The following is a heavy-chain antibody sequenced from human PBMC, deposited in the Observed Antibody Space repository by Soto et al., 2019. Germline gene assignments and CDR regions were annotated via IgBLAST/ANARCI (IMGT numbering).Heavy chain of an antibody. CDR1: GYPFTSHY. Sequence: ASVKVSCKDSGYPFTSHYMHLVRLAPGQGLEWMGIINPSGGSTSYAQKFQGRVTMTRDTSTSTVYMELSSLRSEDTAVYYCARGSPRAFDIWGQGTMVTVSS. V-gene: IGHV1-46*03. CDR2: INPSGGST. J-gene: IGHJ3*02. CDR3: ARGSPRAFDI.